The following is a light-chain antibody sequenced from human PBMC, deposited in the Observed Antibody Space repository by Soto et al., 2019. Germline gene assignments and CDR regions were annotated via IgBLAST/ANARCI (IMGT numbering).Light chain of an antibody. CDR3: AAWDDTLNGPL. Sequence: QSVMTQPPSLSGTPGQRVTISCSGSGSNIGSNNVNWYQHVPGAAPKVLIYNNDERPSGVPDRFSGSKSGTSASLAISGLQPDDGADYYCAAWDDTLNGPLFGGGTQLTVL. CDR1: GSNIGSNN. V-gene: IGLV1-44*01. J-gene: IGLJ2*01. CDR2: NND.